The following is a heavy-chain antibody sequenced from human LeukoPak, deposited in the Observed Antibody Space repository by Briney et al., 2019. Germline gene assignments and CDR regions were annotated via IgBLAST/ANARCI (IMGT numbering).Heavy chain of an antibody. CDR1: GGSISSSSYY. CDR3: ASRRYDSRGYYIYFDY. V-gene: IGHV4-39*01. CDR2: IYYSGST. J-gene: IGHJ4*02. D-gene: IGHD3-22*01. Sequence: SETLSLTCTVSGGSISSSSYYWGWIRQPPGKGLEWIGSIYYSGSTYYNPSLKSRVTISVDTSKNQFSLKLTSVTAADTAVYYCASRRYDSRGYYIYFDYWGQGTLVTVSS.